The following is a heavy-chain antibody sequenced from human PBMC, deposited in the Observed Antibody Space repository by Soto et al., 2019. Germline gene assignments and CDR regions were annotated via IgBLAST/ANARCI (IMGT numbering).Heavy chain of an antibody. V-gene: IGHV1-46*03. J-gene: IGHJ5*02. CDR2: INPSGGST. Sequence: VASVKVSCKASGYTLTSYYMHWVRQAPGQGLEWMGIINPSGGSTSYAQKFQGRVTMTRDTSTSTVYMELSSLRSEDTAVYYCARDCSGGSCYDWFDPWGQGTLVTVSS. CDR3: ARDCSGGSCYDWFDP. CDR1: GYTLTSYY. D-gene: IGHD2-15*01.